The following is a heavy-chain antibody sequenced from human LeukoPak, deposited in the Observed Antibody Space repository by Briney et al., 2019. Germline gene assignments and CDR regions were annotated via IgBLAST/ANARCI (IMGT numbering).Heavy chain of an antibody. CDR2: IYSSGNS. Sequence: PSETLSLTCSISGDSITTNSYWWGWIRQSPGKGLQWIGSIYSSGNSYYNPSLKSRVTISVDTSKNQFSLKLSSVTAADTAVYYCARAILWWEGYYYYMDAWGKGTTVTVSS. J-gene: IGHJ6*03. CDR1: GDSITTNSYW. CDR3: ARAILWWEGYYYYMDA. V-gene: IGHV4-39*07. D-gene: IGHD2-21*01.